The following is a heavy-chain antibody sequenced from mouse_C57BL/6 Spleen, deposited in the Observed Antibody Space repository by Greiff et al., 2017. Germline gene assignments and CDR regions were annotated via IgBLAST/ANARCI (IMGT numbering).Heavy chain of an antibody. CDR1: GYTFTDYY. V-gene: IGHV1-19*01. D-gene: IGHD1-1*01. J-gene: IGHJ1*03. Sequence: VQLQQSGPVLVKPGASVKMSCKASGYTFTDYYMNWVQPSHGKSLEWIGVINPYNGGTSYNQKFKGKATLTVDKSSSTAYMELNSLTSEDSAVYYCARDGSSSYWYFDVWGTGTTVTVSS. CDR2: INPYNGGT. CDR3: ARDGSSSYWYFDV.